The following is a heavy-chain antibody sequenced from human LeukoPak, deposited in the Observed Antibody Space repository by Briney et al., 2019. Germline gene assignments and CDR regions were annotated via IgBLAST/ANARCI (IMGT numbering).Heavy chain of an antibody. CDR2: ISTSGDRT. V-gene: IGHV3-23*01. Sequence: GGSLRLSCAASGFTFSTYAMTWVRQAPGKGLEWVSGISTSGDRTYYADSVKGRFTISRHNSKNTLYLQMNSLRAEDTAVYYCASGYSYVFDYWGQGTLVTVSS. D-gene: IGHD5-18*01. CDR1: GFTFSTYA. J-gene: IGHJ4*02. CDR3: ASGYSYVFDY.